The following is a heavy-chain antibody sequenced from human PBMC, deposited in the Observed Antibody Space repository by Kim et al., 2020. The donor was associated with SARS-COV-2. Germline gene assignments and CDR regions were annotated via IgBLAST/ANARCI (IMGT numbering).Heavy chain of an antibody. V-gene: IGHV3-9*01. D-gene: IGHD6-13*01. Sequence: GGSLRLSCAASGFTFGDYAMHWVRQAPGKGLEWVSGISWNSGSIGYADSVKGRFTISRDNAKNSLYLQMNSLRAEDTALYYCARSGIAAAGGWFDPWGQGTLVTDSS. CDR2: ISWNSGSI. J-gene: IGHJ5*02. CDR1: GFTFGDYA. CDR3: ARSGIAAAGGWFDP.